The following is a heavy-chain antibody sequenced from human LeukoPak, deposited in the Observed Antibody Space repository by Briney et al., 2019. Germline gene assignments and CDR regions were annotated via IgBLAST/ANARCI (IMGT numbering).Heavy chain of an antibody. D-gene: IGHD2-8*01. V-gene: IGHV1-8*01. Sequence: ASVKVSCKASGYTFTSYDINWVRQATGQELEWMGWMNPHGDNTAYAQKFQGRVTMTKNTSISTAYMELSSLRSDDTAVYYCTRRANGRRYNWFDTWGQGTLVTVSS. CDR1: GYTFTSYD. J-gene: IGHJ5*02. CDR2: MNPHGDNT. CDR3: TRRANGRRYNWFDT.